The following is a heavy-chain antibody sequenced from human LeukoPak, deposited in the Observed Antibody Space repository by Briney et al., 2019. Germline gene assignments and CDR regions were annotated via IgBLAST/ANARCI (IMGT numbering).Heavy chain of an antibody. D-gene: IGHD1-7*01. V-gene: IGHV4-39*01. CDR1: GDSISSSNYY. CDR3: ARQLPRYGLELGDAFDM. Sequence: PSETLSLTCTVSGDSISSSNYYWGRIRQPPGKGLEWIVSICYSGSTYYNPSFKSRVTISVDTSKNQFSLRLSSVTAADTAVYYCARQLPRYGLELGDAFDMCGEGTLVTVS. CDR2: ICYSGST. J-gene: IGHJ3*02.